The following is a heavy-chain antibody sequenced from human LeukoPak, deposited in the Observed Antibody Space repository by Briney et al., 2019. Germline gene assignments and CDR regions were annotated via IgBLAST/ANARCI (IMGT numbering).Heavy chain of an antibody. D-gene: IGHD3-3*01. V-gene: IGHV3-7*01. CDR3: ARHSTNYDFWSGYDYYYYMDV. CDR2: IKEDGTEK. CDR1: GFTFSSYC. J-gene: IGHJ6*03. Sequence: GGSLRLSCAASGFTFSSYCMSWVRQAPGKGLEWVAKIKEDGTEKDYVASVKGRFTISRDNAKNALYLQMNGLRADDTAVYYCARHSTNYDFWSGYDYYYYMDVWGKGTTVTVSS.